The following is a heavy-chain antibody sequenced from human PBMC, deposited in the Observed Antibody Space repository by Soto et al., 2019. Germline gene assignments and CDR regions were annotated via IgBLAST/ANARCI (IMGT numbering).Heavy chain of an antibody. V-gene: IGHV1-2*02. Sequence: ASVKVSCKASGYTFTGYYMHWVGQAPGQGREWMGWINPNSCGTNYAQKFQGRVTMTRDTTIITAYMELSSLRSEDTAVYYCAREIRYSSSSGPYYYYYGMDVWGQGTTVTVSS. CDR3: AREIRYSSSSGPYYYYYGMDV. CDR1: GYTFTGYY. D-gene: IGHD6-6*01. CDR2: INPNSCGT. J-gene: IGHJ6*02.